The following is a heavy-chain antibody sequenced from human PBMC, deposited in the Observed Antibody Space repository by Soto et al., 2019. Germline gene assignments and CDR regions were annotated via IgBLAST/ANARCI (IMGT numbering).Heavy chain of an antibody. CDR3: ARGCSGGSCYYIFDY. CDR1: GGTFSSYT. D-gene: IGHD2-15*01. J-gene: IGHJ4*02. V-gene: IGHV1-69*02. CDR2: IIPILGIA. Sequence: ASVKVSCKASGGTFSSYTISWVRQAPGQGLEWMGRIIPILGIANYAQKFQGRVTITADKSTSTAYMELSSLRSEDTAVYYCARGCSGGSCYYIFDYWGQGTLVTVSS.